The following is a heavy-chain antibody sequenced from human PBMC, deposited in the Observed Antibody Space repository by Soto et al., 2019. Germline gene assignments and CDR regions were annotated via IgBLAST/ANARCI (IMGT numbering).Heavy chain of an antibody. V-gene: IGHV1-46*01. J-gene: IGHJ4*02. CDR1: GYTFTSYY. D-gene: IGHD6-6*01. CDR3: AHQLGSSSSLDY. Sequence: ASVKVSCKASGYTFTSYYMHWVRQAPGRGLEWMGIVNPSGGSTSYAQKFQGRVTMTRDTSTSTVYMELSSLRSEDTAVYYCAHQLGSSSSLDYWGQGTLVTVSS. CDR2: VNPSGGST.